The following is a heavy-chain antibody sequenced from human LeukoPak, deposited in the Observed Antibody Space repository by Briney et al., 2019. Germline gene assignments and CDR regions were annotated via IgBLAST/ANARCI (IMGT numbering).Heavy chain of an antibody. Sequence: SETLSLTCAVYGGSFSGYYWSWIRQPPGKGLEWIGEINHSGSINYNPSLKSRVTISVDTSKNQFSLKLSSVTAADTAVYYCARRPFGNGRRFTIFGVVTIYDAFDIWGQGTMVTVSS. CDR3: ARRPFGNGRRFTIFGVVTIYDAFDI. CDR2: INHSGSI. CDR1: GGSFSGYY. J-gene: IGHJ3*02. V-gene: IGHV4-34*01. D-gene: IGHD3-3*01.